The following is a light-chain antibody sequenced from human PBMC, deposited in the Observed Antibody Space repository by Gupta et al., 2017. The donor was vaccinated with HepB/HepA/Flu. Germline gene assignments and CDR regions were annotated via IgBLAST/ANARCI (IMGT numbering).Light chain of an antibody. J-gene: IGKJ1*01. Sequence: EIVLTQYPGTLSLSPGERATLSCRASQSVSSSYLAWYQQRPGQAPRLLIYGASSRATGISDRFRGSGSGTDFTLTISRLEPEDSAVYYCQQYGSSPWTFGQGTKVEIK. CDR2: GAS. CDR3: QQYGSSPWT. V-gene: IGKV3-20*01. CDR1: QSVSSSY.